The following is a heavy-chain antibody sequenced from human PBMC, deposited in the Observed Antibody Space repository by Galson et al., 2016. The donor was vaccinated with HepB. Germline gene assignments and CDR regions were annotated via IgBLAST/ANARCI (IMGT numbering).Heavy chain of an antibody. J-gene: IGHJ6*02. CDR1: GFTYSVSA. Sequence: SLRLSCAASGFTYSVSAIHWVRQAAGKGLEWVGRIRSKGTNYATVYSPSLSGRFIISRDDSKNMAYLQLNNLTAGDTAVYYCTRHKPARPSSISVGMDVWGQGTTVTVS. V-gene: IGHV3-73*01. CDR2: IRSKGTNYAT. CDR3: TRHKPARPSSISVGMDV. D-gene: IGHD6-6*01.